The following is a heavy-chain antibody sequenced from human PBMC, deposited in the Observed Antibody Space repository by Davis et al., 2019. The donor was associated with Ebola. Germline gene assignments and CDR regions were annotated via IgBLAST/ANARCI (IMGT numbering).Heavy chain of an antibody. CDR2: IYHSGST. D-gene: IGHD3-10*01. V-gene: IGHV4-4*02. CDR3: ARLGLGELLFDAFDI. Sequence: SETLSLTCVVSGGSISSSNYWSWVRQPPGEGLEWIGEIYHSGSTNYNPSLKNRVTISLDKSKNQFSLKLSSVTAADTAVYYCARLGLGELLFDAFDIWGQGTMVTVSS. CDR1: GGSISSSNY. J-gene: IGHJ3*02.